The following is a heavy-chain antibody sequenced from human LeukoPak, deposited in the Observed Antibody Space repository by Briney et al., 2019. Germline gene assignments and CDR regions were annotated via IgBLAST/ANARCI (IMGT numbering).Heavy chain of an antibody. CDR3: TSVDQGAGPYYYYGMDV. CDR2: IYSGGRT. J-gene: IGHJ6*02. CDR1: GFSVSRNY. V-gene: IGHV3-66*02. D-gene: IGHD1-26*01. Sequence: GGSLRLSCAASGFSVSRNYMTWVRQAPGKGLEWVSVIYSGGRTDYADSVKGRFTISRDSSKNTLYLQMNSLRAEDTAVYYCTSVDQGAGPYYYYGMDVWGQGTTVTVSS.